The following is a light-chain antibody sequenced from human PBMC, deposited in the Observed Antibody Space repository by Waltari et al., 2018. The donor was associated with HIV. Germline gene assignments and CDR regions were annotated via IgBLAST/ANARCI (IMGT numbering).Light chain of an antibody. CDR2: MES. CDR3: QQYNDWPLT. V-gene: IGKV1-5*03. Sequence: DIQMTQSPSTLSASVGDRVTITCRAGQSISSWLAWYQQIPGKACKLLIYMESTLESGVPSRFSGGGSGTEFILTISSLQPDDFAIYYCQQYNDWPLTFGGGTKVEIK. J-gene: IGKJ4*01. CDR1: QSISSW.